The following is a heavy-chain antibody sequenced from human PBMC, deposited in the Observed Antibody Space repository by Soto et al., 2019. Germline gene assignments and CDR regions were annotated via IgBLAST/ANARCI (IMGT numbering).Heavy chain of an antibody. CDR2: IRSKAYGGTT. D-gene: IGHD3-22*01. CDR3: TREPDYYDSSGGDAFDI. J-gene: IGHJ3*02. Sequence: LSLTCTVSGGSISSYYWSWVRQAPGKGLEWVGFIRSKAYGGTTEYAASVKGRFTISRDDSKSIAYLQMNSLKTEDTAVYYCTREPDYYDSSGGDAFDIWGQGTMVTVSS. V-gene: IGHV3-49*04. CDR1: GGSISSYY.